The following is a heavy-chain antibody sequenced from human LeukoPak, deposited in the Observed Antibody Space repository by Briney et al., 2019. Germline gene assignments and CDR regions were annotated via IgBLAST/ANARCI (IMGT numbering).Heavy chain of an antibody. Sequence: SSETLSLTCAVYGGSFSGYYWSWIRQPPGKGLEWIGEINHSGSTNYNPSLKSRVTISVDTSKNQFSLKLSSVTAADTAVYYCARGGSGWYVGGSRDFQHWGQGTLVTVSS. J-gene: IGHJ1*01. D-gene: IGHD6-19*01. CDR3: ARGGSGWYVGGSRDFQH. V-gene: IGHV4-34*01. CDR2: INHSGST. CDR1: GGSFSGYY.